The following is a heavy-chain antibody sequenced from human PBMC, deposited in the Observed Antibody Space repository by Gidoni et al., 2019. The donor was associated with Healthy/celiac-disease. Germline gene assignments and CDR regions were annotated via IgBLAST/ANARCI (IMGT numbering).Heavy chain of an antibody. Sequence: QVQLVEAGGGVVQPGRSLGLSCAASGFTFSSSAMHWVRQAPGEVLEWVAVISYDGSNKYYADSVKGRFTISRDNSKNTLYLQMNSLRAEDTAVYYCARDSVDIVVVPAAYYYYYGMDVWGQGTTVTVSS. CDR1: GFTFSSSA. CDR3: ARDSVDIVVVPAAYYYYYGMDV. V-gene: IGHV3-30-3*01. J-gene: IGHJ6*02. D-gene: IGHD2-2*01. CDR2: ISYDGSNK.